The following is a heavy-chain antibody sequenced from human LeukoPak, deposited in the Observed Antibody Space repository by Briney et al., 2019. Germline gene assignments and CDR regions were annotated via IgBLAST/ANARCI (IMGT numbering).Heavy chain of an antibody. CDR2: INSDGSST. CDR3: ALRYSSGWYLDY. CDR1: GFTFSSYW. D-gene: IGHD6-19*01. J-gene: IGHJ4*02. V-gene: IGHV3-74*01. Sequence: GGSLRLSCAASGFTFSSYWMHWVRQAPGKGLVWVSRINSDGSSTSYADSVKGRFTISRDNAKNTLYLQMNSLRAEDTAVYYCALRYSSGWYLDYWGQGTLVTVSS.